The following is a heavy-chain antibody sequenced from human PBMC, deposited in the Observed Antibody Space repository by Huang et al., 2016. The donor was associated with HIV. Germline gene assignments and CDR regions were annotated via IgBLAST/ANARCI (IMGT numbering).Heavy chain of an antibody. D-gene: IGHD3-16*01. CDR2: INWKSGNI. Sequence: EVQLVESGGGLVRPGRSLRLSCAASGFTFDDYAMHWVRQAPGKGLEWGSGINWKSGNIAYADAVRGRFTSSRDNAKNSLYLQMNSLRPEDTALYYCAKDWGYDFGAFDFWGRGTMVTVSS. CDR3: AKDWGYDFGAFDF. V-gene: IGHV3-9*01. J-gene: IGHJ3*01. CDR1: GFTFDDYA.